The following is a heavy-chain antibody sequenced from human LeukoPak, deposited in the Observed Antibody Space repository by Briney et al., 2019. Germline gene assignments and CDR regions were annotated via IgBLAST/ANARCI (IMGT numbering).Heavy chain of an antibody. CDR3: ARDQGVAYCGGDCYFGRDYYYGMDV. J-gene: IGHJ6*02. V-gene: IGHV3-7*03. D-gene: IGHD2-21*02. CDR2: IKQDGSEK. Sequence: PGGSLRLSCAASGFTFSSYWMSWVRQAPGKGLEWVANIKQDGSEKYYVDSVKGRFTISRDNAKNSLYLQMNSLRAEDTAVYYCARDQGVAYCGGDCYFGRDYYYGMDVWGQGTTVTVSS. CDR1: GFTFSSYW.